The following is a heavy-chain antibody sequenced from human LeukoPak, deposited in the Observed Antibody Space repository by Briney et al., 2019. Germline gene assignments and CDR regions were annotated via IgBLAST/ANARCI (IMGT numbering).Heavy chain of an antibody. CDR2: IYYSGST. V-gene: IGHV4-59*01. Sequence: SETLSLTCTVSGGSISSYYWSWIRQPPGKGLEWIGYIYYSGSTNYNPSLKSRVIISVDTSKNQFSLKLSSVTAADAAVYYCARAFHYYGSGSYCSSWFDPWGQGTLLTVSS. CDR1: GGSISSYY. CDR3: ARAFHYYGSGSYCSSWFDP. D-gene: IGHD3-10*01. J-gene: IGHJ5*02.